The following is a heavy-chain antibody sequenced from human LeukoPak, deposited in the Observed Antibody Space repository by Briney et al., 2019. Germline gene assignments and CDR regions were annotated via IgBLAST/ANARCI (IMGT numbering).Heavy chain of an antibody. CDR3: ARDLGWLQSDY. CDR2: IKKDGSEQ. D-gene: IGHD5-24*01. Sequence: ETLSLTCTVSGGSISSYYWSWFRQAPGKGLEWVATIKKDGSEQYYVDSMKGRLTISRGNAKNSVYLQIHNLRAEDTAVYYCARDLGWLQSDYWGQGTLVTVSS. V-gene: IGHV3-7*01. J-gene: IGHJ4*02. CDR1: GGSISSYY.